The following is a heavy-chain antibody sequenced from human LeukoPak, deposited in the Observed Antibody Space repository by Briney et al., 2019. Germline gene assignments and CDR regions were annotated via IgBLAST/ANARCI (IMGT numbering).Heavy chain of an antibody. J-gene: IGHJ4*02. CDR1: GYTFTDYY. CDR2: INPNSGGT. Sequence: ASVKVSCKASGYTFTDYYVHWVRQAPGQGLEWMGWINPNSGGTNYAQKFQGRVTVTRDTSISTAYMGLSRLRSDDTAVYYCARHPFSTPFDYWGRGTLVTVSS. CDR3: ARHPFSTPFDY. V-gene: IGHV1-2*02.